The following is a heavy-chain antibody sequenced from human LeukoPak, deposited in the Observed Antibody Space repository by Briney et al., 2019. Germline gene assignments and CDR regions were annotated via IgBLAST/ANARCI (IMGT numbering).Heavy chain of an antibody. CDR1: GYTFTGYY. V-gene: IGHV1-2*06. CDR2: IDPNSGST. CDR3: ARVGSSSWYSFDY. J-gene: IGHJ4*02. D-gene: IGHD6-13*01. Sequence: ASLKVSSKASGYTFTGYYMHWVRQAPGKGLEWMGRIDPNSGSTNYVQKVKGRVTISRDTSISTAYMELSRLRSDDTAVYYCARVGSSSWYSFDYWGQGTLVTVSS.